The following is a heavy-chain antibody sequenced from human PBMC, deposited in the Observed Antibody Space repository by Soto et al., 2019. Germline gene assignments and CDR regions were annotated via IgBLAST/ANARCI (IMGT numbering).Heavy chain of an antibody. CDR1: GGSISSYY. D-gene: IGHD2-15*01. Sequence: QVQLQESGPGLVRPSETLSLTCTVSGGSISSYYWSWIRQPPGKGLEWIGFVYHTGSTNYNPSLKSRITISGDTSKSQFSLKLRSVTAADTAVYYCARGSIVPGWFDPWGQGTLVTVSS. V-gene: IGHV4-59*01. CDR2: VYHTGST. J-gene: IGHJ5*02. CDR3: ARGSIVPGWFDP.